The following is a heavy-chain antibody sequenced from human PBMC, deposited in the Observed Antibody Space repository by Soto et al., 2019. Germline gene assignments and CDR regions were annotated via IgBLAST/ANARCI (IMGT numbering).Heavy chain of an antibody. D-gene: IGHD6-19*01. CDR1: GGSISSGGYS. CDR2: IYHGST. Sequence: QLQLQESGSGLVKPSQTLSLTCAVSGGSISSGGYSWSWIRQPPGKVLEWIGYIYHGSTYYNPALKRRVPISVDRSKNQFAAKPSSVTAAVTAVYSCARAGGLGAVAVDYWGQGTLVTVSS. J-gene: IGHJ4*02. CDR3: ARAGGLGAVAVDY. V-gene: IGHV4-30-2*01.